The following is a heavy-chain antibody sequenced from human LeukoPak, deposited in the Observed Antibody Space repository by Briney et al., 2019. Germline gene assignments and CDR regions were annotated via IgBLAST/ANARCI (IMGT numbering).Heavy chain of an antibody. CDR3: ARPRVEHDYDRSGSFGT. Sequence: ASVKVSCKASGYTFISYYIHWLRQAPGQGLEWMGIINPRSSSTTYAQKFQGRVTMTRDTSTSTVYMEVRSLRSEDAAVYYCARPRVEHDYDRSGSFGTWGQGTLVIVSS. J-gene: IGHJ4*02. D-gene: IGHD3-22*01. V-gene: IGHV1-46*01. CDR1: GYTFISYY. CDR2: INPRSSST.